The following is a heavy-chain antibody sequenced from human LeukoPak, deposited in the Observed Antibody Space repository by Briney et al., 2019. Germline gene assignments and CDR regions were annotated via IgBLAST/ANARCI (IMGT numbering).Heavy chain of an antibody. J-gene: IGHJ4*02. CDR1: GFTFSSYA. CDR2: ISGSGGST. D-gene: IGHD2-15*01. V-gene: IGHV3-23*01. Sequence: WESLRLSCAASGFTFSSYAMSWVRQAPGKGLEWVSAISGSGGSTYYADSVKGRFTISRDNSKNTLYLQMNSLRAEDTAVYYCANRDLPRGYCSGGSCYSVDYWGQGTLVTVSS. CDR3: ANRDLPRGYCSGGSCYSVDY.